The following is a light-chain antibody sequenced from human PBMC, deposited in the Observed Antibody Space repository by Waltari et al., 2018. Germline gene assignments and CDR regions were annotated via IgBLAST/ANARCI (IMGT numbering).Light chain of an antibody. CDR2: AAS. Sequence: DIQMTQSPSSLSASVGDRVILTCRASQTISNYLNWYQQKPGKAPKVLISAASTLQSGVPSRFSGSRSGTDFTLIITSLQPEEFATYYCQQGYSVPYTFGQGTKLEIK. V-gene: IGKV1-39*01. J-gene: IGKJ2*01. CDR1: QTISNY. CDR3: QQGYSVPYT.